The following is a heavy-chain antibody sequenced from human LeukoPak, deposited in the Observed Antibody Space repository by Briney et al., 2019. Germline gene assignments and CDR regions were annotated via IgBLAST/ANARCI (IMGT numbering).Heavy chain of an antibody. Sequence: SETLSLTCAVYGGSFSCSYWSWVRHPPGKGLEWSGENNHSGSTNYTLSVKRRVTISVDTSKNKLSLQMSSVTAADAAVYYCARSSMVRAFDIWGQGTMVTVSS. D-gene: IGHD3-10*01. V-gene: IGHV4-34*01. J-gene: IGHJ3*02. CDR3: ARSSMVRAFDI. CDR1: GGSFSCSY. CDR2: NNHSGST.